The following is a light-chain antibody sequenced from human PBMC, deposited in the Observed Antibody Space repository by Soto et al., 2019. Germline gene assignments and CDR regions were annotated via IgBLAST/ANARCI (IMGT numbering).Light chain of an antibody. J-gene: IGKJ2*03. CDR2: GAS. Sequence: ETVVTQSPVTLSVSPGEGATLSCRTSQSVGYNLAWYQQKPGQAPRPLIYGASTSITGIPARFSGSGSGTEFTLTINSLQSDDFAVYYCQQYGNWPEYSFGQGTKLQIK. V-gene: IGKV3-15*01. CDR3: QQYGNWPEYS. CDR1: QSVGYN.